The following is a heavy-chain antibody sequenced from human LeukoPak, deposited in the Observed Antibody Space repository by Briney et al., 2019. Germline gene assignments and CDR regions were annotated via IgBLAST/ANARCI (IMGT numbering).Heavy chain of an antibody. CDR1: GGSISSSSYY. D-gene: IGHD4-17*01. J-gene: IGHJ6*03. CDR3: ARGLYGEREDYYFYYYMDV. CDR2: IYYSGST. Sequence: KPSETLSLTCTVSGGSISSSSYYWGWIRQPPGKGLEWIGSIYYSGSTYYNPSLKSRVTISVDTSKNQFSLKLSSVTAADTAVYYCARGLYGEREDYYFYYYMDVWGKGTTVTISS. V-gene: IGHV4-39*07.